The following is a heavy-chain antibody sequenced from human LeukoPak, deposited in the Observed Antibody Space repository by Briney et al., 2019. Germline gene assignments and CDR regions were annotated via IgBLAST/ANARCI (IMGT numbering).Heavy chain of an antibody. D-gene: IGHD6-19*01. CDR2: ISGSGGST. Sequence: GGSLRLSCAASGFTFSSYAMSWVRHAPGKGLELVSAISGSGGSTYYADSVKGRFTISRDNSKNTLYLQMNSLRAEDTAVYYCANLDIAVAGTEETIDYWGQGTLVTVSS. V-gene: IGHV3-23*01. CDR3: ANLDIAVAGTEETIDY. J-gene: IGHJ4*02. CDR1: GFTFSSYA.